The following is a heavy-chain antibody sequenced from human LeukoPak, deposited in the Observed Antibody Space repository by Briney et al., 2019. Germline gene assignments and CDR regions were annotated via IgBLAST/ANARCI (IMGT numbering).Heavy chain of an antibody. Sequence: GESLKISCKGSGYSFTSYWIGWVRQAPGQGLEWMGIINPSGGSTSYAQRFQGRVTMTRDMSTSTVYMELSSLRSEDTAVYYCARDYGPDIAADYYFDYWGQGTLVTVSS. CDR2: INPSGGST. CDR1: GYSFTSYW. CDR3: ARDYGPDIAADYYFDY. D-gene: IGHD6-13*01. V-gene: IGHV1-46*01. J-gene: IGHJ4*02.